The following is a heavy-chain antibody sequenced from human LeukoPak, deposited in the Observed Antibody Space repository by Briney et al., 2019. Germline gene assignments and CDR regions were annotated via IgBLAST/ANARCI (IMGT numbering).Heavy chain of an antibody. V-gene: IGHV3-30-3*01. D-gene: IGHD1-26*01. CDR1: GFTFNNYA. Sequence: GGSLRLSCGASGFTFNNYAIHWVRQAPGKGLEWVAIISFDGGNKYYADSVKGRFTISRDNSKNTLYLQMNSLRAEDTAVYYCARDGIVGSPLFKFDYWGQGTLVTVSS. J-gene: IGHJ4*02. CDR2: ISFDGGNK. CDR3: ARDGIVGSPLFKFDY.